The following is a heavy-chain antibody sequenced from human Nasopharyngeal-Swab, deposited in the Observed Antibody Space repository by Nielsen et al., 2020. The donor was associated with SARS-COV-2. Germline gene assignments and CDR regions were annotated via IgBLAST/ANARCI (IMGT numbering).Heavy chain of an antibody. V-gene: IGHV3-7*01. Sequence: GESLKISCAASGFTFSSYWMSWVRQAPGKGLEWVANIKQDGREKYYVDSVKGRFTISRDNAKNSLYLQMNSLRAEDTAVYYCARFTRTAAAKYYFDYWGQGTLVSVSS. CDR1: GFTFSSYW. CDR3: ARFTRTAAAKYYFDY. J-gene: IGHJ4*02. CDR2: IKQDGREK. D-gene: IGHD6-13*01.